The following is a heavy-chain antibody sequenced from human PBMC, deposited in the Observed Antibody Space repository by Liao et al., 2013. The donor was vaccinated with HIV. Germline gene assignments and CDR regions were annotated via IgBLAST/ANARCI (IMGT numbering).Heavy chain of an antibody. CDR1: GGSFSGYF. Sequence: QLQLQESGPGLVKPSETLSLTCAVYGGSFSGYFWGWIRQPPGKGLEWIGHISHSGFTNNNPSLESRVTISIDPSSNEFSLDLSSVTAADTAVYYCARERLGMPDYYYYYYMDVWGKGTTVTVSS. CDR3: ARERLGMPDYYYYYYMDV. V-gene: IGHV4-59*01. CDR2: ISHSGFT. J-gene: IGHJ6*03. D-gene: IGHD7-27*01.